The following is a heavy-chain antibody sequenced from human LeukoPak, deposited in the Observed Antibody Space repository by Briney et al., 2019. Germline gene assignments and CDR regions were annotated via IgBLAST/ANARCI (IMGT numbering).Heavy chain of an antibody. J-gene: IGHJ3*02. D-gene: IGHD3-22*01. CDR2: IYSGGST. V-gene: IGHV3-53*01. Sequence: GGSLRLSCAASGFTVSSNYMSWVRQAPGKGLEWVSVIYSGGSTYYADSVKGRFTISRDNSKNTLYLQMNSLRAEDTAVYYCAREGYQYYYDSSGKGPASDIWGQGTMVTVSS. CDR3: AREGYQYYYDSSGKGPASDI. CDR1: GFTVSSNY.